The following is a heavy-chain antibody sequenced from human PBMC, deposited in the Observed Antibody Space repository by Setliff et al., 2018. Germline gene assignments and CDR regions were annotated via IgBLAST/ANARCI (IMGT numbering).Heavy chain of an antibody. CDR1: GYTFTSYY. D-gene: IGHD3-3*01. J-gene: IGHJ6*03. V-gene: IGHV1-8*03. CDR3: ARSGGGYDFWSGYLVSHYYYYYYMDV. CDR2: MNPNSGNT. Sequence: GASVKVSCKASGYTFTSYYMHWVRQATGQGLEWMGWMNPNSGNTGYAQKFQGRVTITRNTSISTAYMELSSLRSEDTAVYYCARSGGGYDFWSGYLVSHYYYYYYMDVWGKGTTVTVSS.